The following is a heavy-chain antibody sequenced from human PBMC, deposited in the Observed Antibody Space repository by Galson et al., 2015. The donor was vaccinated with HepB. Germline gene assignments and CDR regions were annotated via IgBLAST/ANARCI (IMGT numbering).Heavy chain of an antibody. J-gene: IGHJ6*02. CDR2: ITSSSRNM. Sequence: SLRLSCAASGFTFSTYGMNWVRQAPGKGLEWVSSITSSSRNMYYADSVKGRFTISRDNAKNTLYLQLNSLRVEDTAVYYRARDLYGPGSYWSGSKHYGMDVWGHGTTVTVSS. D-gene: IGHD3-10*01. CDR3: ARDLYGPGSYWSGSKHYGMDV. CDR1: GFTFSTYG. V-gene: IGHV3-21*01.